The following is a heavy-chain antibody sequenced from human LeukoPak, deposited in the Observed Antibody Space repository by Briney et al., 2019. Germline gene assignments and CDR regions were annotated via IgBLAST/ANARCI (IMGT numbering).Heavy chain of an antibody. CDR2: IYYSGST. CDR3: ARIGDCSSTSCLGDFDY. CDR1: GGSISRYY. J-gene: IGHJ4*02. V-gene: IGHV4-59*01. Sequence: SETLSLTCTVSGGSISRYYWSWIRQPPGKGLEWIGCIYYSGSTNYNPSLKSRVTISVDTSKNQFSLKLSSVTAADTAVYYCARIGDCSSTSCLGDFDYWGQGTLVTVSS. D-gene: IGHD2-2*01.